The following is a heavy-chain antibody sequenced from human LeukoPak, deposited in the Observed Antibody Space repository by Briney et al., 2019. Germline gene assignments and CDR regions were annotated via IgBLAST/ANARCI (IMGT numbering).Heavy chain of an antibody. J-gene: IGHJ4*02. D-gene: IGHD4-17*01. CDR2: IYWADDK. CDR3: AQIRNTVTYY. Sequence: SGPTLVNPTQTLTLTCTFSGFSLSTSGVGVGWIRQPPGKALEWLALIYWADDKRYSPSLKSRLTITKNPSKSQVVLTMTNMDPVYTATYYCAQIRNTVTYYWGQGTLVTVSS. V-gene: IGHV2-5*02. CDR1: GFSLSTSGVG.